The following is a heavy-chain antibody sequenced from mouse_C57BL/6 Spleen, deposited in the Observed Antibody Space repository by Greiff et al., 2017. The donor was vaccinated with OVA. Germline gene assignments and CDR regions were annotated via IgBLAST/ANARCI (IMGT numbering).Heavy chain of an antibody. CDR3: ARDGSSWYFDV. V-gene: IGHV5-4*01. D-gene: IGHD1-1*01. J-gene: IGHJ1*03. CDR2: ISDGGSYT. CDR1: GFTFSSYA. Sequence: EVQLVESGGGLVKPGGSLKLSCAASGFTFSSYAMSWVRQTPEKRLEWVATISDGGSYTYYPDNVKGRFTISRDNAKNNLYLQMSHLKSEDTAMYYCARDGSSWYFDVWGTGTTVTVSS.